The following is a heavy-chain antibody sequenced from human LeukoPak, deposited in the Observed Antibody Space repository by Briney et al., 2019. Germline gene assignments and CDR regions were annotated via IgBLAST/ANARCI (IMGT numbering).Heavy chain of an antibody. CDR3: AKDRHSSGWFHAFDH. J-gene: IGHJ3*01. Sequence: GGSLRLSCAASGFMFSSYVMSWVRQAPGKGLEWVSTVSGSGETSYVADSMRGRFIISRDNSKNTLHLQINSLRDGDTAEYFCAKDRHSSGWFHAFDHWGQGTMVTVSS. CDR2: VSGSGETS. CDR1: GFMFSSYV. D-gene: IGHD6-19*01. V-gene: IGHV3-23*01.